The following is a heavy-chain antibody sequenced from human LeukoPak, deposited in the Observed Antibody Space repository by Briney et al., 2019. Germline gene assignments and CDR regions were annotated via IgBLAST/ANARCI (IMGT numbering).Heavy chain of an antibody. J-gene: IGHJ6*02. CDR2: IYSSGST. V-gene: IGHV4-59*01. CDR1: GGPISTYY. Sequence: SETLSLTCTVSGGPISTYYWSWIRQPPGKGLEWIGCIYSSGSTNYNPSLKSRVTILLDTSKNQFSLNLNSVTAADTAVYYCARDKVYYYDSSGSTHYGMDVWGQGTTVTVSS. D-gene: IGHD3-22*01. CDR3: ARDKVYYYDSSGSTHYGMDV.